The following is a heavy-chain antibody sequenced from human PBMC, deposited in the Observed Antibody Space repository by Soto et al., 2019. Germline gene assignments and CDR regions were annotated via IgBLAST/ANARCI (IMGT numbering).Heavy chain of an antibody. CDR3: TGEVASGY. CDR2: ISRDGGTK. V-gene: IGHV3-30*03. J-gene: IGHJ4*02. D-gene: IGHD2-8*02. CDR1: GFTVSTYG. Sequence: QVQLVESGGGVVQPGRSLRLSCAVSGFTVSTYGMHWVRQAPGKGLEWVAVISRDGGTKYYADSVKGRFTISKDNSRNTLFLEMNNLRGDDMAVDYCTGEVASGYWGQGTLVTVSS.